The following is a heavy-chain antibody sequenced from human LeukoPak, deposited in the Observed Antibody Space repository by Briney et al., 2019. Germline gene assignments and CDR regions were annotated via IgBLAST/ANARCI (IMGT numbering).Heavy chain of an antibody. Sequence: SETLSLTCAVYGGSFSGYYWSWIRQPPGKGLEWIGEINHSGSTNYNPSLKSRVTISVDTSKNQFSLKLSSVTAADTAVYYCARRGWGYSLRYWYFDLWGRGTLVTVSS. V-gene: IGHV4-34*01. CDR2: INHSGST. CDR3: ARRGWGYSLRYWYFDL. D-gene: IGHD5-18*01. CDR1: GGSFSGYY. J-gene: IGHJ2*01.